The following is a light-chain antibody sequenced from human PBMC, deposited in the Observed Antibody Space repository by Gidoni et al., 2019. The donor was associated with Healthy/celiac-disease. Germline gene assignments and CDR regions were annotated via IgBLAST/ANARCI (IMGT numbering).Light chain of an antibody. J-gene: IGKJ5*01. CDR3: QQYNSYLIT. V-gene: IGKV1-5*03. Sequence: DIQMTQSPSTLSASVGDRVTITCPASQSISSWLAWYQQKPGKAPKLLIYKASSLESGVPSRFSGSGSGTEFTLTISSLQPDDFATYYCQQYNSYLITFGQGTRLEIK. CDR2: KAS. CDR1: QSISSW.